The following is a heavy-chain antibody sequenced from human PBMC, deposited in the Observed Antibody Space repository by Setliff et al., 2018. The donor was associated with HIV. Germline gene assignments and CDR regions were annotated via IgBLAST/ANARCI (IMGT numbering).Heavy chain of an antibody. J-gene: IGHJ4*02. CDR2: FNPIFTTP. CDR1: GGIFSNSS. CDR3: ARSRNSILTGYYPTADFDY. Sequence: ASVKVSCKSSGGIFSNSSINWVRQAPGQGLEWMGGFNPIFTTPDYAQKFQDRVTMTADESTSTAYMELRGLTSEDTAVYYCARSRNSILTGYYPTADFDYWGQGTLVTVSS. D-gene: IGHD3-9*01. V-gene: IGHV1-69*13.